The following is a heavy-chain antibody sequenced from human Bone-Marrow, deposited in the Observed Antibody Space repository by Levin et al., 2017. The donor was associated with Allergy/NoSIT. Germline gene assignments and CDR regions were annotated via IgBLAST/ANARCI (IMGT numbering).Heavy chain of an antibody. CDR2: SIPIVGTP. Sequence: AASVKVSCKASGVSFSSYAISWLRQAPGQGPEWMGGSIPIVGTPNYAQKFRDRLTIIADESTSTVYMELSSLRSEDTAVYYCAREGGDILSTTYLDYWGQGTLVTVSS. CDR3: AREGGDILSTTYLDY. CDR1: GVSFSSYA. V-gene: IGHV1-69*13. D-gene: IGHD5/OR15-5a*01. J-gene: IGHJ4*02.